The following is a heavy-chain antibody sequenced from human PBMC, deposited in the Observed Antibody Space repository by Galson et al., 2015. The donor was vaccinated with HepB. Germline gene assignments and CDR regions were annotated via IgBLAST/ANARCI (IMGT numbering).Heavy chain of an antibody. Sequence: SLRLSCAASGFTFSGSAIHWVRQASGKGPEWVGRIRSNASDYSTAYAASRNGRFTISRDNTKNTTYLNMNSVKTEDTAVYYCHRLGDLSGYSSSWGQGTLDTVSS. V-gene: IGHV3-73*01. CDR1: GFTFSGSA. CDR2: IRSNASDYST. J-gene: IGHJ4*02. CDR3: HRLGDLSGYSSS. D-gene: IGHD6-13*01.